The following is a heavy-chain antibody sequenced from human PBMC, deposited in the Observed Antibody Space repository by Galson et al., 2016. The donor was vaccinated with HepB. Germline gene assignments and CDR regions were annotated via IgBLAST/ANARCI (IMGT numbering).Heavy chain of an antibody. V-gene: IGHV1-69*06. Sequence: SVKVSCKASGGALRNYAIDWVRQAPGQGLEWMGGIIPSFGTANYAQKFQGRLTIIADKSTSTAYMDLSSLRSEDTAVYYCARADTYCSGGGCYSIRFDPWGQGTLVTVSS. CDR1: GGALRNYA. CDR2: IIPSFGTA. D-gene: IGHD2-15*01. J-gene: IGHJ5*02. CDR3: ARADTYCSGGGCYSIRFDP.